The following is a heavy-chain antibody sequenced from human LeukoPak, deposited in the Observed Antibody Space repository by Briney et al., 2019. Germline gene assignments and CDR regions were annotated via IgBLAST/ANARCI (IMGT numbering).Heavy chain of an antibody. CDR2: IYTSGGT. CDR1: GGSISSGSYY. CDR3: AREFDYVWGTYGMDV. J-gene: IGHJ6*02. V-gene: IGHV4-61*02. Sequence: PSQTLSLTCTVSGGSISSGSYYWSWLRQPAGKGLEWIGRIYTSGGTNYNPSLKSRVTISVDTSKNQFSLKLSSVTAADTAVYYCAREFDYVWGTYGMDVWGQGTSVTVS. D-gene: IGHD3-16*01.